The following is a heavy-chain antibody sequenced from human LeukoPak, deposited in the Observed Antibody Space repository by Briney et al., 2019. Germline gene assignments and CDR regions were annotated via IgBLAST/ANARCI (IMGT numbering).Heavy chain of an antibody. CDR1: GYTVTSYG. J-gene: IGHJ4*02. V-gene: IGHV1-18*01. CDR3: ARDRDSSGWLNFDY. CDR2: ISAYNGNT. D-gene: IGHD6-19*01. Sequence: GASVKVSCKASGYTVTSYGISWVRQAPGQGLEWMGWISAYNGNTNYAQKLQGRVTMTTDTSTSTAYMELRSLRSDDTAVYYCARDRDSSGWLNFDYWGQGTLVTVSS.